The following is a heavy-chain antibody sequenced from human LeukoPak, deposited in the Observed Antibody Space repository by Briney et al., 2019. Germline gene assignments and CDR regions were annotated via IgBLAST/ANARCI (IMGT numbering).Heavy chain of an antibody. CDR2: IYSGGST. CDR3: SASRPHYGDYYGLDV. CDR1: GFTVSSNY. J-gene: IGHJ6*02. Sequence: PGGSLRLSCAASGFTVSSNYMSWVRQAPGKGLEWVSVIYSGGSTYYADSVKGRCTISTDNSKNTLYLQMNSLRTEDTAVYFCSASRPHYGDYYGLDVWGHGTTVTVSS. D-gene: IGHD4/OR15-4a*01. V-gene: IGHV3-66*01.